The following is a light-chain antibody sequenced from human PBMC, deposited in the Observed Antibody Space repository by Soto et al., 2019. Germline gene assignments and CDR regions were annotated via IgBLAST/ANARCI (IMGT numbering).Light chain of an antibody. CDR1: QSVSSSY. J-gene: IGKJ2*01. CDR3: QQYGSSLYT. CDR2: DAS. Sequence: EIVLTQSPGTLSLSPGERATLSCRASQSVSSSYLAWYQQKPGQAPRLLIYDASSRATGIPDRFSGSGSGTDFTLTTSRLEPEDFAVYYCQQYGSSLYTFGQGTKLEIK. V-gene: IGKV3-20*01.